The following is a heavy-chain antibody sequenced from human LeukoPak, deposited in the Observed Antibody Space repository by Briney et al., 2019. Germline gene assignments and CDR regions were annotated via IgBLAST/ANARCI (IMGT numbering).Heavy chain of an antibody. CDR1: GFTFSNLW. J-gene: IGHJ4*02. CDR3: TRVGYIDEGIDY. CDR2: IKQDGSKK. V-gene: IGHV3-7*04. Sequence: GGSLRLSCAASGFTFSNLWMSWVRQAPGKGLKWVANIKQDGSKKSYVDSVKGRFTISRDNTKNSLYLQMNSLRAEDTAIYYCTRVGYIDEGIDYWGQGTLVTVSS. D-gene: IGHD5-24*01.